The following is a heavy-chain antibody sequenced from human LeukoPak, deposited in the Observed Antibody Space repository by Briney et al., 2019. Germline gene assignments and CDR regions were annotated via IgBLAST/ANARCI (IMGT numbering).Heavy chain of an antibody. J-gene: IGHJ5*02. V-gene: IGHV1-3*01. Sequence: ASVKVSCTASGYTFTSYAMHWVRQAPGQRLEWMGWINAGSGNTKYSQKFQGRVTITRDTSASTAYMELSSLRSEDTAVYYCARLIPAAAGRYWFDPWGQGTLVTVSS. D-gene: IGHD6-13*01. CDR1: GYTFTSYA. CDR3: ARLIPAAAGRYWFDP. CDR2: INAGSGNT.